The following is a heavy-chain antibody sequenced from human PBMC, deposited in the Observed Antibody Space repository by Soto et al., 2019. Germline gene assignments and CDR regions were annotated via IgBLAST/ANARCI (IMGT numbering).Heavy chain of an antibody. CDR1: GGTFSSYA. CDR3: ARVVTVVKSFHYWYFDL. J-gene: IGHJ2*01. CDR2: IIPIFGTA. Sequence: QVQLVQSGAEVKKPGSSVKVSCKASGGTFSSYAISWVRQAPGQGLEWMGGIIPIFGTANYAQKFQGRVKNTADESTSTAYMELSSLRSEDTAVYYCARVVTVVKSFHYWYFDLWGRGTLVTVSS. D-gene: IGHD2-15*01. V-gene: IGHV1-69*12.